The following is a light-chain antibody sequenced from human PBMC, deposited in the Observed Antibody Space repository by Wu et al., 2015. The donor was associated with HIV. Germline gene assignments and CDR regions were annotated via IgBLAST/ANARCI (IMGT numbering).Light chain of an antibody. V-gene: IGKV1-33*01. Sequence: SLSASVGDRVTITCQASHDIKRLFELVSTKAREAPSLLIYAVSNLETGVPSRFCGNGSGTHFTFTISSLQPEDYATYYCQQFDNLPITFGGGTEV. CDR1: HDIKRL. CDR3: QQFDNLPIT. J-gene: IGKJ4*01. CDR2: AVS.